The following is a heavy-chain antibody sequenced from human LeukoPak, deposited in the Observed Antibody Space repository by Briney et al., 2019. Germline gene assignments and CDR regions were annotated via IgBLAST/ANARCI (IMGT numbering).Heavy chain of an antibody. J-gene: IGHJ4*02. CDR3: ESSRRGYDTGWNYFDY. V-gene: IGHV3-23*01. D-gene: IGHD6-19*01. CDR2: ITQTGTRP. CDR1: GLTVNFHA. Sequence: GGCLRLSCTTAGLTVNFHAVTWGRQPPGKGLGLGATITQTGTRPYHADSVKGRFPTSRNNARGTLFTQMSRLRADDTAVYYSESSRRGYDTGWNYFDYWGQGTLVTVSS.